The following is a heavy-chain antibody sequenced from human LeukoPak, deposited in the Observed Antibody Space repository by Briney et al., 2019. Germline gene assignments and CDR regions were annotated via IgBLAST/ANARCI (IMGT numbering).Heavy chain of an antibody. Sequence: GRSLRLSCAASGFTFSSYAMHWVRQAPGKGLEWVAVISYDGSNKYYADSVKGRFTISRDNSKNTLYLQMNSLRAEDTAVYYCARPIIRYYYDSFGYWGQGTLVTVSS. CDR3: ARPIIRYYYDSFGY. CDR1: GFTFSSYA. CDR2: ISYDGSNK. J-gene: IGHJ4*02. D-gene: IGHD3-22*01. V-gene: IGHV3-30-3*01.